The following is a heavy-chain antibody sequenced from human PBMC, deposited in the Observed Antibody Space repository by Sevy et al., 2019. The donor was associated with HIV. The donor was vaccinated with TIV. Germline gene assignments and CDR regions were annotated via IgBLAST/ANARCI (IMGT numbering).Heavy chain of an antibody. Sequence: GGSLRLSCRSSGFNFRDYTVMWFRQAPGKGLEWVGLSRSKSYGGTTQFAASVNGRFTISRDDSRSIAYLQMNSLRVEDTAVYLCASCSGPHINCQYNYYYLDVWGNGTTVTVSS. V-gene: IGHV3-49*03. CDR3: ASCSGPHINCQYNYYYLDV. D-gene: IGHD3-10*02. CDR1: GFNFRDYT. J-gene: IGHJ6*03. CDR2: SRSKSYGGTT.